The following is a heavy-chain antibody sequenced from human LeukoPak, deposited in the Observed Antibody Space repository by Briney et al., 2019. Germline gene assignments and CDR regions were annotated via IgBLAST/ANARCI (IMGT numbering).Heavy chain of an antibody. CDR2: TRNKANSYTT. CDR1: GFTFSSYR. CDR3: ARDRGYFDY. D-gene: IGHD3-10*01. J-gene: IGHJ4*02. V-gene: IGHV3-72*01. Sequence: GGSLRLSCAASGFTFSSYRMNWVRQAPGKGLEWVGRTRNKANSYTTEYAASVKGRFTISRDDSKKSLDLQMNSLKTEDTAVYYCARDRGYFDYWGQGALVSVSS.